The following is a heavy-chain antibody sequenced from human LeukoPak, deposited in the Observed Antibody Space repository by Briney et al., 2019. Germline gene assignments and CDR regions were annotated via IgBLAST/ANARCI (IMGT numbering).Heavy chain of an antibody. CDR2: IAYDGNNK. D-gene: IGHD3-10*01. Sequence: GGSLRLSCAASGFTFSAYAMHWVRQAPGKGLEWVAVIAYDGNNKFYAGSVQGRFTVSRDNSKDTLYLQMSSLRAEDTAVYYCARVPGSGSYYSFDYWGQGTLVTVSS. CDR3: ARVPGSGSYYSFDY. J-gene: IGHJ4*02. V-gene: IGHV3-30-3*01. CDR1: GFTFSAYA.